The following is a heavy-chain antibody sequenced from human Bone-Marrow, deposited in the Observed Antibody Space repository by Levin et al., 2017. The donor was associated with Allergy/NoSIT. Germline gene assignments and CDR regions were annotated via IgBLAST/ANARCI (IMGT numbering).Heavy chain of an antibody. D-gene: IGHD6-19*01. CDR2: IKQDGSEK. V-gene: IGHV3-7*01. Sequence: GESLKISCAASGFTFSSYWMSWVRQAPGKGLEWVANIKQDGSEKYYVDSVKGRFTISRDNAKNSLYLQMNSLRAEDTAVYYCARDEEGFEVAGSYYYYGMDVWGQGTTVTVSS. CDR3: ARDEEGFEVAGSYYYYGMDV. J-gene: IGHJ6*02. CDR1: GFTFSSYW.